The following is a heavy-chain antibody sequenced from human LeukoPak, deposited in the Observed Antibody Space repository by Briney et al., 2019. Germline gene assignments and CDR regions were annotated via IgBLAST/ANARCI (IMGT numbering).Heavy chain of an antibody. CDR2: IHDSGST. CDR3: GSLYFYGAGCFPNY. D-gene: IGHD3-10*01. J-gene: IGHJ4*02. V-gene: IGHV4-39*01. CDR1: GGSISTRYYY. Sequence: SETLSLTCAVSGGSISTRYYYWGWIRQPPVKGREWIGTIHDSGSTYYSPSLKSPVTRSLDTSNNQFSLKLSAVTAGDTAVYCCGSLYFYGAGCFPNYWGQGILVTVST.